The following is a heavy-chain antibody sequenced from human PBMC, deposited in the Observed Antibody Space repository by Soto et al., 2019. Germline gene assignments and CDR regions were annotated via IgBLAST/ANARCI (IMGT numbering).Heavy chain of an antibody. V-gene: IGHV4-4*02. J-gene: IGHJ5*02. D-gene: IGHD2-15*01. CDR3: ARVAVVAAPNSWFDP. CDR2: IYHSGST. Sequence: QVQLQESGPGLVKPSGTLSLTCAVSRGSISSSNWWSWVRQPPGKGLEWIGDIYHSGSTNYNASRKSRVTLSVDKSKTQCSLKLSSVTAADTAAYYCARVAVVAAPNSWFDPWGQGTLVTVSS. CDR1: RGSISSSNW.